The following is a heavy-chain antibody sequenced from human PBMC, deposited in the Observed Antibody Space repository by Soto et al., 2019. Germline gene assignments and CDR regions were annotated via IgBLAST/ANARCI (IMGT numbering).Heavy chain of an antibody. J-gene: IGHJ4*02. CDR2: TSFDGTNK. CDR1: GFTFSNSG. Sequence: QVQLVESGGGAVQPGRSLRLSCVASGFTFSNSGMHWVRQAPGRGLEWVAVTSFDGTNKYYADSVKGRFTISRDTSKNTLYLQMNSLRTEDTAVYYCAKGTFDYWGQGTLVTVSS. CDR3: AKGTFDY. V-gene: IGHV3-30*18.